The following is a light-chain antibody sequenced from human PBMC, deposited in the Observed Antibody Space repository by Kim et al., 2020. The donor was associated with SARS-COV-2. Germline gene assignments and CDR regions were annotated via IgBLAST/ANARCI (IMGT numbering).Light chain of an antibody. CDR1: QRITSNY. V-gene: IGKV3-20*01. J-gene: IGKJ2*02. Sequence: SPGERATLSCRASQRITSNYLAWYRQKPGQAPRLLMFDAFTRAPGIPDRFSGSGSGTDFTLTISRLEPEDFAVYYCQQYHTSPCTFGQGTKVDIK. CDR2: DAF. CDR3: QQYHTSPCT.